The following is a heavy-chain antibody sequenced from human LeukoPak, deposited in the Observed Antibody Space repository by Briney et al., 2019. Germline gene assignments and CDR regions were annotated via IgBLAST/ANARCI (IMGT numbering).Heavy chain of an antibody. J-gene: IGHJ4*02. CDR3: AKEPPFDGYYFDF. CDR1: GFTFSSYA. CDR2: ISGSGGTT. V-gene: IGHV3-23*01. Sequence: GGSLRLSCGASGFTFSSYAMSWVSQAPGKGLEWVSGISGSGGTTYYADSVKGRFTISRDSSKNTLYLQMNSLRAEDTAVYYCAKEPPFDGYYFDFWGQGTLVTVSS. D-gene: IGHD3-10*01.